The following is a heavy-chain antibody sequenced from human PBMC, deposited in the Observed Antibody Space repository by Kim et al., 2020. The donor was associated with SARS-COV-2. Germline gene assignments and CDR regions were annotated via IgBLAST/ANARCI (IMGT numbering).Heavy chain of an antibody. D-gene: IGHD3-16*01. Sequence: GGSLRLSCEASGFTVNNYYMTWVRQAPGKGLEWVSLIYSGGDTYSSDSVKGRFTISRDNSQNTLYLQMNNLKDDDTAVYYCARAGHGAYPYYFDYWGQGT. J-gene: IGHJ4*02. CDR3: ARAGHGAYPYYFDY. CDR2: IYSGGDT. CDR1: GFTVNNYY. V-gene: IGHV3-66*01.